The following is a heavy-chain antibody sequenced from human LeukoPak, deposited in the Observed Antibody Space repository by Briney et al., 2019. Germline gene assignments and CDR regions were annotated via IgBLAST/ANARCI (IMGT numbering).Heavy chain of an antibody. J-gene: IGHJ4*02. CDR3: AAKGNGYTGIYVFAH. Sequence: GGSLRLSCAASGFTFSSYAMSWVRQAPGKGLEWVPVFFASGGTFYTDSVKGRFTISRDTSTNSLYLQMNSLRAEDTAVYFCAAKGNGYTGIYVFAHWGKGTLVTVSS. V-gene: IGHV3-66*01. D-gene: IGHD5-12*01. CDR2: FFASGGT. CDR1: GFTFSSYA.